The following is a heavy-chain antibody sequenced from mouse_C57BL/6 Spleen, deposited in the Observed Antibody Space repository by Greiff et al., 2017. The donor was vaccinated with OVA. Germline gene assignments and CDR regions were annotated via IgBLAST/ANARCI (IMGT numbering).Heavy chain of an antibody. D-gene: IGHD2-4*01. CDR3: ANYDYDEAWFAY. V-gene: IGHV1-82*01. Sequence: VQLQESGPELVKPGASVKISCKASGYAFSSSWMNWVKQRPGKGLEWIGRIYPGDGDTNYNGKFKGKATLTADKSSSTAYMQLSSLTSEDSAVYFCANYDYDEAWFAYWGKGTLVTVSA. J-gene: IGHJ3*01. CDR2: IYPGDGDT. CDR1: GYAFSSSW.